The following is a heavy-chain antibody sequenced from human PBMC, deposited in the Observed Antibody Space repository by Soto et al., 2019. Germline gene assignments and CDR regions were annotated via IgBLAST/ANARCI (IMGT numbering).Heavy chain of an antibody. V-gene: IGHV4-31*03. CDR2: IYYSGST. Sequence: QVQLQESGPGLVKPSQTLSLTCTVSGGSISSGGYYWSWIRQHPGKGLEWIGYIYYSGSTYYNPSLKSGVTIAVDTSKNHFSLKLSSVTAADTAVYYCAASCVGCGGFNYYGMDVWGQGTTVTVSS. CDR3: AASCVGCGGFNYYGMDV. J-gene: IGHJ6*02. D-gene: IGHD2-21*01. CDR1: GGSISSGGYY.